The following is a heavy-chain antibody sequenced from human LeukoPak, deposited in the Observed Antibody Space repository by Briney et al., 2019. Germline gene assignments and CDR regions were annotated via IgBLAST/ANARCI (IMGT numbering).Heavy chain of an antibody. D-gene: IGHD3-3*01. CDR2: IYYSGST. CDR3: ARLGPRITTKGYYMDV. CDR1: GGSISSSSYY. J-gene: IGHJ6*03. Sequence: SETLSLTCTVPGGSISSSSYYWGWIRQPPGKGLEWIGSIYYSGSTYYNPSLKSRVTISVDTSKNQFSLKLSSVTAADTAVYYCARLGPRITTKGYYMDVWGKGTTVTVSS. V-gene: IGHV4-39*01.